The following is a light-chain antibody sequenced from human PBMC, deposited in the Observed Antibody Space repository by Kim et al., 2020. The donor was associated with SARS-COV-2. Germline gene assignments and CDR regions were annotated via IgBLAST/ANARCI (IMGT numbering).Light chain of an antibody. CDR3: QQYGSSPLT. Sequence: SQGKSATLPCMASQSFGSSSLAWYHKKPGQAPRLLIYGASSRATGIPARFSGSGSGTDFTLTISRLEPEDFAVYYCQQYGSSPLTFGGGTKVDIK. J-gene: IGKJ4*01. CDR1: QSFGSSS. CDR2: GAS. V-gene: IGKV3-20*01.